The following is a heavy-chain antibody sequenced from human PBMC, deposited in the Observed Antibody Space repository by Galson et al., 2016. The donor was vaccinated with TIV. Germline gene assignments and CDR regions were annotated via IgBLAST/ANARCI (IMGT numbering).Heavy chain of an antibody. Sequence: SVKVSCKASGYTFTCYGIHWLRQAPGQRLEWMGWINTATGYTKYSQTFQDRITITRDTSASTAYMELSSLRSEDTATYYCARVGYCSSMNCFQFDPCGQGTLGSVSS. CDR2: INTATGYT. CDR3: ARVGYCSSMNCFQFDP. V-gene: IGHV1-3*04. CDR1: GYTFTCYG. D-gene: IGHD2-2*01. J-gene: IGHJ5*02.